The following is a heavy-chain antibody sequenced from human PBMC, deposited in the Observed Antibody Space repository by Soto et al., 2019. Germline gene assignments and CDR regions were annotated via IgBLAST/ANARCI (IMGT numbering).Heavy chain of an antibody. CDR2: ISAYNGNT. Sequence: ASAKVACKASGYTFTSYGISWVRKAPGQGLEWMGWISAYNGNTNYAQKLQGRVTMTTDTSTSTAYMELRSLRSDDTAVYYCARAVLNYDILTGYSKPTQFDYWGQGTLVTVSS. J-gene: IGHJ4*02. D-gene: IGHD3-9*01. V-gene: IGHV1-18*01. CDR1: GYTFTSYG. CDR3: ARAVLNYDILTGYSKPTQFDY.